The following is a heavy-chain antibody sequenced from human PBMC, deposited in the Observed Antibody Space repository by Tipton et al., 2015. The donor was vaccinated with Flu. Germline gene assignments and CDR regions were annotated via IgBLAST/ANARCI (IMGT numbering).Heavy chain of an antibody. CDR3: ARGPEQWLVNPHYFDY. D-gene: IGHD6-19*01. J-gene: IGHJ4*02. V-gene: IGHV4-38-2*02. CDR2: IYHSGST. Sequence: TLSLTCTVSGYSISSGYYWGWIRQPPGKGLEWIGSIYHSGSTYYNPSLKSRVTIPVDTSKNQFSLKLSSVTAADTAVYYCARGPEQWLVNPHYFDYWGQGTLVTVSS. CDR1: GYSISSGYY.